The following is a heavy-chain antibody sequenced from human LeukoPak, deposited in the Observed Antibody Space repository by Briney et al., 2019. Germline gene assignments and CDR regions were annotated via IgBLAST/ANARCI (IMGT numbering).Heavy chain of an antibody. J-gene: IGHJ1*01. V-gene: IGHV3-21*01. D-gene: IGHD3-22*01. CDR3: ARAGDSSGYRFQH. Sequence: PGGSLRLSCAASGFTFSSYGMNWVRQAPGKGLEWVSGISNNGSNTYYADSVKGRFTISRDNAKNSLYLQMNSLRAEDTAVYYCARAGDSSGYRFQHWGQGTLVTVSS. CDR2: ISNNGSNT. CDR1: GFTFSSYG.